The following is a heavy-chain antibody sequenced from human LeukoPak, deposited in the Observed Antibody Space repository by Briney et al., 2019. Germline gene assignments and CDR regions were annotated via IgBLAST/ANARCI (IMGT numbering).Heavy chain of an antibody. Sequence: GGSLRLSCTASGFTFSSYSMNWVRQAPGKGLEWVSSIISSSSYIYYADSVKGRFTISRDNAKNSLYLQMNSLRAEDTAVYYCARDRYRSSTSCYSNWFDHWGQGTLVTVSS. CDR2: IISSSSYI. CDR3: ARDRYRSSTSCYSNWFDH. CDR1: GFTFSSYS. D-gene: IGHD2-2*01. V-gene: IGHV3-21*01. J-gene: IGHJ5*02.